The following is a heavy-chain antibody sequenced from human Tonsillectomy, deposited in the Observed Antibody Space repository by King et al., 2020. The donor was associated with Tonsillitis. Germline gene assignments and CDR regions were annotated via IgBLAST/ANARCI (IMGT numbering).Heavy chain of an antibody. Sequence: VQLQESGPGLVKPSETLSLTCTVSGGSISSYYWSWIRQPPGKGLEWIGYIYYSGSTNYNPSLQSRVTISVDTSKNQFSLKLSSVTAADTAVYYCAREAAAGTGGGYYYYYGMDVWGQGTTVTVSS. CDR2: IYYSGST. D-gene: IGHD6-13*01. J-gene: IGHJ6*02. CDR1: GGSISSYY. V-gene: IGHV4-59*01. CDR3: AREAAAGTGGGYYYYYGMDV.